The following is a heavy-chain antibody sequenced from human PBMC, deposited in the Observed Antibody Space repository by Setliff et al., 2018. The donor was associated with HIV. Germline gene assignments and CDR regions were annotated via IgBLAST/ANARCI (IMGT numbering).Heavy chain of an antibody. CDR3: ARTGHYYYYYMDV. V-gene: IGHV3-7*01. CDR1: GFTFNNYA. CDR2: IDREGSET. J-gene: IGHJ6*03. Sequence: GGSLRLSCAASGFTFNNYAMSWVRQAPGKGLEWVANIDREGSETNYVDSVKGRFTISRDNAKNSLYLQMNSLRAEDTAVYYCARTGHYYYYYMDVWGKGTTVTVSS.